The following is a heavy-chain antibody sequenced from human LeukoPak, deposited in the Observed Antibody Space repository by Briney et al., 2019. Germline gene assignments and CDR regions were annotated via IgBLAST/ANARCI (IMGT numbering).Heavy chain of an antibody. CDR2: ISWNSGSI. Sequence: GGSLRLSCAASGFTFDDYAMHWVRQAPGKGLEWVSGISWNSGSIGYADSVKGRFTISRDNAKNSLYLQMNSLRAEDTAVYYCAKDVRGGCSGGTCYYWGQGTLVTVSS. D-gene: IGHD2-15*01. CDR3: AKDVRGGCSGGTCYY. V-gene: IGHV3-9*01. J-gene: IGHJ4*02. CDR1: GFTFDDYA.